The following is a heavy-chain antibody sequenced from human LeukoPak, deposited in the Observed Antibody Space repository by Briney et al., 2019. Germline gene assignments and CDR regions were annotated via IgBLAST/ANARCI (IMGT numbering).Heavy chain of an antibody. CDR3: ASFVIYGDYGFDY. D-gene: IGHD4-17*01. V-gene: IGHV4-59*01. CDR2: IYYSGST. J-gene: IGHJ4*02. Sequence: SETLSLTCTVSGGSISSYYWSWIRQPPGKGLEWIGYIYYSGSTNYNPSLKSRVTISVDTSKNQFSLKLSSVTAAATAVYYCASFVIYGDYGFDYWGQGTLVTVSS. CDR1: GGSISSYY.